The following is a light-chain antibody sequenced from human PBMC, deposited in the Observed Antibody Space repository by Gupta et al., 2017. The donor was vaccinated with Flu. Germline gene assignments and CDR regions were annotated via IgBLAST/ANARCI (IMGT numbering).Light chain of an antibody. CDR1: QSIASY. V-gene: IGKV1-39*01. CDR3: QQTFSTPWT. Sequence: DIQLTPSPSSLPASVGDRVTITCRASQSIASYLNWYQQKPGRAPDLLIYSASGLQTGVPSRFSAGGSGTDFTLTISRLQPEDFATYFCQQTFSTPWTFGQGTNVEIK. CDR2: SAS. J-gene: IGKJ1*01.